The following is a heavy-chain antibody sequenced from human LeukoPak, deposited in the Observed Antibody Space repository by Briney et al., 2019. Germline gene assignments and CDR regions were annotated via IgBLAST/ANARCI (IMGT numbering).Heavy chain of an antibody. CDR3: AELGITMIGGV. J-gene: IGHJ6*04. CDR1: GFTFSSYE. Sequence: GGSLRLSCAASGFTFSSYEMNWVRQAPGKGLEWVSYISSSGSTIYYGDSVKGRFAISRDNAKNSLYLQMNSLRAEDTAVYYCAELGITMIGGVWGKGTTVTISS. V-gene: IGHV3-48*03. CDR2: ISSSGSTI. D-gene: IGHD3-10*02.